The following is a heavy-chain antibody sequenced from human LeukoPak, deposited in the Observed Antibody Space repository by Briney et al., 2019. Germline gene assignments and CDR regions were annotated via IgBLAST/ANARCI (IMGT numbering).Heavy chain of an antibody. J-gene: IGHJ5*02. Sequence: QPGGSLRLSCAASGFTFSSYAMHWVRQAPGKGLEYVSAIRSIGGSAYYANSVKGRFTISRDNSKNTLYLQMGSLRAEDMAVYYCARGLGYCSSTSCHNWFDPWGQGTLVTVSS. D-gene: IGHD2-2*01. V-gene: IGHV3-64*01. CDR1: GFTFSSYA. CDR3: ARGLGYCSSTSCHNWFDP. CDR2: IRSIGGSA.